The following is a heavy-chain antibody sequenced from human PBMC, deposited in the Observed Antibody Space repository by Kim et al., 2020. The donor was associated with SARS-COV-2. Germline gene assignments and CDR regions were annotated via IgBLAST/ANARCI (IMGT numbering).Heavy chain of an antibody. CDR2: ISSSSSYI. D-gene: IGHD2-15*01. V-gene: IGHV3-21*01. J-gene: IGHJ6*02. CDR1: GFTFSSYS. Sequence: GGSLRLSCAASGFTFSSYSMNWVRQAPGKGLEWVSSISSSSSYIYYADSVKGRFTISRDNAKNSLYLQMNSLRAEDTAVYYCARDHTETLAYYYYGMDVWGQGTTVTVSS. CDR3: ARDHTETLAYYYYGMDV.